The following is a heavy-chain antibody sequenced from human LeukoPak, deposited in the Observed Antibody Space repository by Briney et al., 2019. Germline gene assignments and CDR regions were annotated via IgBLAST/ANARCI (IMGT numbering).Heavy chain of an antibody. CDR1: GFTFSSYA. Sequence: GGSLRLSCAASGFTFSSYAMSWVRQAPGKGLEWVSPISGGGGSTYYADSVKSRFTISRDNSKNTLYLQMNSLRAEDTAVYYCAKAPIVATIKDYFDYWGQGTLVTVSS. CDR2: ISGGGGST. CDR3: AKAPIVATIKDYFDY. J-gene: IGHJ4*02. V-gene: IGHV3-23*01. D-gene: IGHD5-12*01.